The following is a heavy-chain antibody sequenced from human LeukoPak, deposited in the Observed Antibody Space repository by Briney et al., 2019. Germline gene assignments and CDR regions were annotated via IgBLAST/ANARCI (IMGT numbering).Heavy chain of an antibody. Sequence: PGWSVRLSCAASGFSFSSSAMSWVRQAPGKGLEWVSGISDSGGATSYRDSVKGRFTISRDNSKNTLYLQMHSLRAGDTAVYYCARARGGSSPYFDYWGQGTLVTVSS. D-gene: IGHD1-26*01. CDR2: ISDSGGAT. J-gene: IGHJ4*02. CDR1: GFSFSSSA. V-gene: IGHV3-23*01. CDR3: ARARGGSSPYFDY.